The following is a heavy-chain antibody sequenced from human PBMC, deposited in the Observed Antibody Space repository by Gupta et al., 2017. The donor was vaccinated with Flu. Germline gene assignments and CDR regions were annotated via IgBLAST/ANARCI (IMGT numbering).Heavy chain of an antibody. V-gene: IGHV4-34*01. CDR2: INHSGST. Sequence: LEWSGEINHSGSTNYNPSLKSRVTISVDTSKNQFSLKLSSVTAADTAVYYCARVRDRSGSYYWFRGTLAFVIWGQGTLVTVSS. CDR3: ARVRDRSGSYYWFRGTLAFVI. D-gene: IGHD3-10*01. J-gene: IGHJ4*02.